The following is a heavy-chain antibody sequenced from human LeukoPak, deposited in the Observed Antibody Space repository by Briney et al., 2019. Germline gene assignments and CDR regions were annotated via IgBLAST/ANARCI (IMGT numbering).Heavy chain of an antibody. V-gene: IGHV4-59*01. CDR3: ARDSHPQWELGGEFYFDY. D-gene: IGHD1-26*01. CDR2: IYYSGST. CDR1: GGSISSYY. J-gene: IGHJ4*02. Sequence: SETLSLTCTVSGGSISSYYWSWIRQSPGKGLEWLGYIYYSGSTRYNPSLKSRILIYVDTSKNQFSLTLSSVTAADTAIYFCARDSHPQWELGGEFYFDYWGRGILVTVSS.